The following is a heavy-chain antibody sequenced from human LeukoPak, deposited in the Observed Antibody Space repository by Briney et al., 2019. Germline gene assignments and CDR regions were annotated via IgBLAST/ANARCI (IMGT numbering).Heavy chain of an antibody. CDR2: INQDGSEK. J-gene: IGHJ4*02. CDR1: GFTFSSYW. D-gene: IGHD4-17*01. Sequence: GGSLRLSCAGSGFTFSSYWMSWVRQAPGKGLEWVAKINQDGSEKDYVDSVEGRFRISRDNAKNSLYLQMDSLRDEDTAVYYCARDRDYAFDYWGQGTLVTVSS. V-gene: IGHV3-7*01. CDR3: ARDRDYAFDY.